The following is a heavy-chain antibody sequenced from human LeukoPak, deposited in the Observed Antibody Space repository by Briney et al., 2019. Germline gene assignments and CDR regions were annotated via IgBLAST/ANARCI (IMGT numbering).Heavy chain of an antibody. CDR2: SSASSSDV. CDR1: GLAFSSSA. Sequence: GGSLRLSCAASGLAFSSSAMNWVRQTPAKGLEWLSYSSASSSDVYYADSVKGRLTISRDNAKSSLYLQMNSLTAEDTAIYFCARGRDHAFDIWGQGTRVTVSS. J-gene: IGHJ3*02. V-gene: IGHV3-48*01. CDR3: ARGRDHAFDI.